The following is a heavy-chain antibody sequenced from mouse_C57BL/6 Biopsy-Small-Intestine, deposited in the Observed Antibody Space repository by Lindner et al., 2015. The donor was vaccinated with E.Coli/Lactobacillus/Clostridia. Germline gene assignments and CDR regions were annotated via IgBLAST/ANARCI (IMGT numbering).Heavy chain of an antibody. D-gene: IGHD2-5*01. Sequence: VQLQESGAELVRPGTSVKVSCKASGYAFTNYLIEWVKQRPGQGLEWIGVINPGSGGTNFNEKFKGKATLTADKSSSTAYMQLSSLTSEDSAVYFCARSPYFSNYVDYWGHGTTLTVSS. J-gene: IGHJ2*01. CDR1: GYAFTNYL. V-gene: IGHV1-54*01. CDR3: ARSPYFSNYVDY. CDR2: INPGSGGT.